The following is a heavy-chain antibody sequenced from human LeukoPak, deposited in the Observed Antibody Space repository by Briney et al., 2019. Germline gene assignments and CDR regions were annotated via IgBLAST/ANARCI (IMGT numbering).Heavy chain of an antibody. J-gene: IGHJ6*03. V-gene: IGHV3-30*02. CDR1: GFTFSNYG. CDR3: AKGLKTAVGPYKGYHYYMDV. Sequence: GGSLRLSCAASGFTFSNYGMRWVRQAPGKGLEWVAFIRYDGSNKFYADSVKGRFTISRDNSKNTLSLQVSSLRAEDTAIYYCAKGLKTAVGPYKGYHYYMDVWGKGTTVTVSS. CDR2: IRYDGSNK. D-gene: IGHD5-18*01.